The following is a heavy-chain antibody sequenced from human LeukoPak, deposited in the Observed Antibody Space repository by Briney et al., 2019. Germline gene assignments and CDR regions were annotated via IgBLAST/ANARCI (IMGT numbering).Heavy chain of an antibody. CDR1: GGSISSSSYY. CDR3: ARVDRRKLVLRP. D-gene: IGHD2-15*01. V-gene: IGHV4-39*07. J-gene: IGHJ4*02. CDR2: IYYSGST. Sequence: PSETLSLTCTVSGGSISSSSYYWGWIRQPPGKGLEWIGSIYYSGSTYYNPSLKSRVTISVDTSKNQFSLKLSSVTAADTAVYYCARVDRRKLVLRPWGQGTLVTVSS.